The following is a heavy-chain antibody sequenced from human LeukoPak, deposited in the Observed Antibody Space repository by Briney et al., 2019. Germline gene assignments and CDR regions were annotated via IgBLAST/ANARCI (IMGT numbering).Heavy chain of an antibody. CDR3: ARVLAPTGYYYYMDV. CDR2: IYYSGST. D-gene: IGHD1-1*01. Sequence: SETLSLTCTGSGGSISSYYWSWIRQPPGKGLEWIGYIYYSGSTYYNPSLKSRVTISVDTSKNQFSLKLSSVTAADTAVYYCARVLAPTGYYYYMDVWGKGTTVTVSS. V-gene: IGHV4-59*08. J-gene: IGHJ6*03. CDR1: GGSISSYY.